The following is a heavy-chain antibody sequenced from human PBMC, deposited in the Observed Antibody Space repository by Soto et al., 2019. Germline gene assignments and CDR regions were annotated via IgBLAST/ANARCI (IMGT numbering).Heavy chain of an antibody. Sequence: VQLVESGGGVVQPGRSLRLSCAASGFTFSSYGMHWVRQAPGKGLEWVAVIWYDGSNKYYADSLKGRFTISRDNSKNTLYLQMNSLRAEDTAVYYCARDVAMVTSHWFDPWGQGTLVTVSS. CDR3: ARDVAMVTSHWFDP. V-gene: IGHV3-33*01. CDR1: GFTFSSYG. D-gene: IGHD5-18*01. J-gene: IGHJ5*02. CDR2: IWYDGSNK.